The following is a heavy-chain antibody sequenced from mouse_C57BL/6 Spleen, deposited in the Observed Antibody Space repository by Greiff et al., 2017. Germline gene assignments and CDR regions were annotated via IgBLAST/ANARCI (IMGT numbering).Heavy chain of an antibody. V-gene: IGHV1-26*01. Sequence: EVQLQQSGPELVKPGASVKISCKASGYTFTDYYMNWVKQSHGKSLEWIGDINPNNGGTSYNQKFKGKATLTVDKSSSTAYMELRSLTSEDSAVYYCARPTGTEAMDYWGQGTSVTVSS. J-gene: IGHJ4*01. CDR3: ARPTGTEAMDY. CDR2: INPNNGGT. CDR1: GYTFTDYY. D-gene: IGHD4-1*02.